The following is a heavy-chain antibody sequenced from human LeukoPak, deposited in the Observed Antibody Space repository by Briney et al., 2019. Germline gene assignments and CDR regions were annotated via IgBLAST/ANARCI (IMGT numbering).Heavy chain of an antibody. J-gene: IGHJ6*02. CDR1: GFIFSDHY. CDR2: ISSSGGTI. Sequence: PGGSLRLSCAASGFIFSDHYMSWIRQAPGKGLEWVSYISSSGGTIYYADSVKGRFTISRDNAKNSLYLQMNSQRAEDTAVYYCARDAGTAWGYYYYFYGMDVWGQGTTVTVSS. V-gene: IGHV3-11*01. D-gene: IGHD1-7*01. CDR3: ARDAGTAWGYYYYFYGMDV.